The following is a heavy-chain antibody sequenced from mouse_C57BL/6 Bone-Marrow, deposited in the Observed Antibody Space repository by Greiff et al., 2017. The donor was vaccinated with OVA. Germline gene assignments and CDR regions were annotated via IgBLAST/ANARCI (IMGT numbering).Heavy chain of an antibody. CDR1: GYAFSSSW. J-gene: IGHJ2*01. V-gene: IGHV1-82*01. CDR2: IYPGDGDT. D-gene: IGHD1-1*01. CDR3: ARSDYGSSYDY. Sequence: QVQLQQSGPELVKPGASVKISCKASGYAFSSSWMNWVKQRPGKGLEWIGRIYPGDGDTNYNGKFKGKATLTADKSSSTAYMQLSSLTSEDSAVYFCARSDYGSSYDYWGQGTTRTVSS.